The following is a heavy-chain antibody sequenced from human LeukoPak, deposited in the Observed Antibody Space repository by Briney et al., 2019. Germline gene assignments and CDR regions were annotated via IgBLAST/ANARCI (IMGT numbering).Heavy chain of an antibody. J-gene: IGHJ4*02. V-gene: IGHV1-46*01. CDR3: ARFAVHRRLTVAGQFGLDY. CDR2: INSSGGST. D-gene: IGHD6-19*01. Sequence: ASVKVSCKASGDTFTNYDINWVRQAPGQGLEWMGIINSSGGSTNYAQRFQGRVTMTRDTSTSTVYMELRSLRSEDTAVYYCARFAVHRRLTVAGQFGLDYWGQGTLVTVSS. CDR1: GDTFTNYD.